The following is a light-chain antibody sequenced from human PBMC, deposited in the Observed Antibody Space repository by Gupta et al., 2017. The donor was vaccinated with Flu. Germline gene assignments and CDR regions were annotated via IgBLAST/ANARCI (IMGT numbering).Light chain of an antibody. J-gene: IGKJ2*04. V-gene: IGKV1-33*01. CDR3: QQDDNPPWS. CDR2: DAS. Sequence: DIQMTQSPSSLSASVGDRVTITCQASQDISNYLNWYQQKPGKAPKLLIYDASNLETGVPSRFSGSGSGTDFTFTISSLQPEDIATYYCQQDDNPPWSFGQGTKLEIK. CDR1: QDISNY.